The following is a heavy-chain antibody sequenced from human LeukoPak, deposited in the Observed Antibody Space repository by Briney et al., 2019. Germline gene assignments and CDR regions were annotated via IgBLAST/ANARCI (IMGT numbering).Heavy chain of an antibody. CDR1: GYTFTDYY. CDR3: ARGYGDYLGAFDI. V-gene: IGHV1-2*02. D-gene: IGHD4-17*01. Sequence: ASVKVSCKTSGYTFTDYYLHWVRQAPGQGLEWVGWIHPNTGATHHAQKFQGRVTITADESTSTAYMELSSLRSEDTAVYYCARGYGDYLGAFDIWGQGTMVTVSS. CDR2: IHPNTGAT. J-gene: IGHJ3*02.